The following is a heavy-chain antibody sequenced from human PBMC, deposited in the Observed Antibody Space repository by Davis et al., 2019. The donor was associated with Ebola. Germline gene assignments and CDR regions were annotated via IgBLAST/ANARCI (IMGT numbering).Heavy chain of an antibody. V-gene: IGHV3-21*01. CDR3: AREDCGGDCSLGDYYYGMDV. CDR1: GFTFSSYS. CDR2: ISSSSSYI. Sequence: GESLKISCAASGFTFSSYSMNWVRQAPGKGLEWVSSISSSSSYIYYADSVKGRFTISRDNAKNSLYLQMNSLRAEDTAVYYCAREDCGGDCSLGDYYYGMDVWGQGTTVTVSS. D-gene: IGHD2-21*01. J-gene: IGHJ6*02.